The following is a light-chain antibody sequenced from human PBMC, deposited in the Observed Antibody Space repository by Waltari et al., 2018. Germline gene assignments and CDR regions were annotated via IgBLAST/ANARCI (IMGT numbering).Light chain of an antibody. CDR3: HQIGDSPRT. CDR1: KRVSTSY. CDR2: STS. J-gene: IGKJ1*01. V-gene: IGKV3-20*01. Sequence: EIVLTQSPGTLSLSPGERATLSCRASKRVSTSYLAWFQQKPGQAPRLLIYSTSSRAAGIPDRFSGSGSGTDFTLTISRLEPEDFAVYYCHQIGDSPRTFSQGTKVEIK.